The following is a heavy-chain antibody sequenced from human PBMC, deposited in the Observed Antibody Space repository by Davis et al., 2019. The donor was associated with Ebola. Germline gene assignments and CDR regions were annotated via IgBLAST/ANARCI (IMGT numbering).Heavy chain of an antibody. V-gene: IGHV1-3*01. CDR1: GYTFTSYA. D-gene: IGHD2-2*01. Sequence: ASVKVSCKASGYTFTSYAMHWVRQAPGQRLEWMGWINAGNGNTKYSQKFQGRVTITRDTSASTAYIELSSLSSEEPAVYYCARGYCSSTTCLYYFDYWGQGTLVTVSS. CDR3: ARGYCSSTTCLYYFDY. J-gene: IGHJ4*02. CDR2: INAGNGNT.